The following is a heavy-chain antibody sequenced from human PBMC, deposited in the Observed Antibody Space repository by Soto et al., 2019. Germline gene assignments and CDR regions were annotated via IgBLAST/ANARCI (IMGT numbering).Heavy chain of an antibody. CDR3: ARLNKGYGTDY. D-gene: IGHD4-17*01. Sequence: QVQLQESGPGLVKPSETLSLTCSVSGGSISSHYWTWIRQPPGKGLEWIGYIYYSGNTNYIPSLRSRVTITVDTSKTQFSLNLRSGTPADTAVYYCARLNKGYGTDYWGQGTLVTVSS. CDR1: GGSISSHY. V-gene: IGHV4-59*08. CDR2: IYYSGNT. J-gene: IGHJ4*02.